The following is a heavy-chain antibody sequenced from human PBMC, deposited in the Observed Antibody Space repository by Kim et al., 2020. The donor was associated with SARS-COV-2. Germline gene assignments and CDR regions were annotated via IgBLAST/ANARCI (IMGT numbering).Heavy chain of an antibody. J-gene: IGHJ4*02. Sequence: ADCGKGRFPSSRDNSKNTLYLQMNSLRAEDTAVYYCARAYYSSGWYDIDYWGQGTLVTVSS. CDR3: ARAYYSSGWYDIDY. D-gene: IGHD6-19*01. V-gene: IGHV3-30*07.